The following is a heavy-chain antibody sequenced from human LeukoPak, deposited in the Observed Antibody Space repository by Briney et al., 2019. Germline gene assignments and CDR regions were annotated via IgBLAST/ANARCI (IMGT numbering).Heavy chain of an antibody. V-gene: IGHV3-23*01. D-gene: IGHD3-22*01. J-gene: IGHJ4*02. CDR2: ISGSGGST. CDR1: GFTFSSYA. Sequence: GGPLRLSCAASGFTFSSYAMSWVRQAPGKGLEWVSAISGSGGSTYYADSVKGRFTTSRDNSKNTLYLQMNSLRADDTAIYYCAKDRRYYDSSGYSDYWGQGTLVTVSS. CDR3: AKDRRYYDSSGYSDY.